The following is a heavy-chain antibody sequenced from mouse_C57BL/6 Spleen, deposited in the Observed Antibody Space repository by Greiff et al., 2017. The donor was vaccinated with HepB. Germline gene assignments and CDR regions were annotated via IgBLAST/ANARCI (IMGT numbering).Heavy chain of an antibody. CDR2: IYPGDGDT. J-gene: IGHJ2*01. Sequence: QVQLQQSGPELVKPGASVKISCKASGYAFSSSWMNWVKQRPGKGLEWIGRIYPGDGDTNYNGKFKGKATLTADKSSSTAYMPLSGLTSEDSAVYFCARRQEVDSSGTYYFDYWGQGTTLTVSS. CDR3: ARRQEVDSSGTYYFDY. V-gene: IGHV1-82*01. CDR1: GYAFSSSW. D-gene: IGHD3-2*02.